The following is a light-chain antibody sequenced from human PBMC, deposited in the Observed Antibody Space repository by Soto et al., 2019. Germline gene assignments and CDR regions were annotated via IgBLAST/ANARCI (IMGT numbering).Light chain of an antibody. CDR3: QQYGSSPSWT. CDR2: GAS. J-gene: IGKJ1*01. CDR1: QSVSSSY. Sequence: EIVLTQSPGTLSLSPWEIATLSCRASQSVSSSYLAWYQQKPGQAPRLLIYGASSRATGIPDRFSGSGSGTDFTLTISRLEPEDFAVYYCQQYGSSPSWTFGQGTKVDI. V-gene: IGKV3-20*01.